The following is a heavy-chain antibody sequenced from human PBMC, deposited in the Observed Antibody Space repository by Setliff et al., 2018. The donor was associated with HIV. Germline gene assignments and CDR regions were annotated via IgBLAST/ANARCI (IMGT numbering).Heavy chain of an antibody. D-gene: IGHD2-21*01. J-gene: IGHJ4*02. CDR3: ASPYFVVY. CDR2: INKDGSTI. Sequence: PGGSLRLSCATSGFMFTNYWMSWVRQAPGKGLEWMGMINKDGSTIYYADSVKGRFTISRDNAKNSLYLQMNSLRAEDTAVYYCASPYFVVYWGQGTLVTVSS. CDR1: GFMFTNYW. V-gene: IGHV3-7*01.